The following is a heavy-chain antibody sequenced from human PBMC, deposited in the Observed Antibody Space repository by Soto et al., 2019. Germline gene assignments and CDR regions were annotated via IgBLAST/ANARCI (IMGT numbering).Heavy chain of an antibody. CDR3: ARGRTYYDILTGYFYYFDY. CDR2: ISSSSSYI. CDR1: GFTFSSYS. J-gene: IGHJ4*02. V-gene: IGHV3-21*01. Sequence: ESGGGLVKPGGSLRLSCAASGFTFSSYSMNWVRQAPGKGLEWVSSISSSSSYIYYADSVKGRFTISRDNAKNSLYLQMNSLRAEDTAVYYCARGRTYYDILTGYFYYFDYWGQGTLVTVSS. D-gene: IGHD3-9*01.